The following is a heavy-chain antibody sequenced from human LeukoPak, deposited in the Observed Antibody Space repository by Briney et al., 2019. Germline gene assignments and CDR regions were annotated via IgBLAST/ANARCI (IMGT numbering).Heavy chain of an antibody. CDR1: GYTFTCYY. CDR2: INPNTGAT. J-gene: IGHJ4*02. CDR3: ARDRVGSGWPRNCYFEC. D-gene: IGHD6-19*01. V-gene: IGHV1-2*02. Sequence: ASVKVSCKPSGYTFTCYYLHWVRQAPGQGLEWMGWINPNTGATIYAEKFQGRVTMTRDTSIDTAYMEMRSLRSDDTAVYYCARDRVGSGWPRNCYFECWGRGSLITVSS.